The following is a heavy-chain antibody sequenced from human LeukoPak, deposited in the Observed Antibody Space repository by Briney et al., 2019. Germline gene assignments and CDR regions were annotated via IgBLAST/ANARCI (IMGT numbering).Heavy chain of an antibody. V-gene: IGHV3-20*04. CDR2: ISWSGDRT. Sequence: GGSLRLSCGASGFMFDDHGMSWVRQAPGKGLEWVSKISWSGDRTGYADSVKGRFTISRDNAKNSLYLQMNNLRVEDTAFYFCAREPKAAAGITYYFDYWGQGTLVTVSP. D-gene: IGHD6-13*01. CDR3: AREPKAAAGITYYFDY. CDR1: GFMFDDHG. J-gene: IGHJ4*02.